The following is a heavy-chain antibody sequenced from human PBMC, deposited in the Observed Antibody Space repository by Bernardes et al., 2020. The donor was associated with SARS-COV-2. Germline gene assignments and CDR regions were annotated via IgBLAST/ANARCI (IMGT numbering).Heavy chain of an antibody. V-gene: IGHV3-23*01. CDR3: AKGAISGVLIEYYSYYGMDV. Sequence: GGSLRLSCAASEFTFRNYAMSWVRQAPGKGLEWVSAISGPGTSTYYADSVKGRFTISRDNSKNTLHLQMNSLRADDTAVYYCAKGAISGVLIEYYSYYGMDVWGQGTTVTVSS. CDR1: EFTFRNYA. D-gene: IGHD3-3*01. CDR2: ISGPGTST. J-gene: IGHJ6*02.